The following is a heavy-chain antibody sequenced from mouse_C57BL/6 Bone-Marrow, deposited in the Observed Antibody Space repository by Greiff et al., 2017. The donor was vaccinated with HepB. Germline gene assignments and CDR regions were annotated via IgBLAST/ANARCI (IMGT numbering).Heavy chain of an antibody. J-gene: IGHJ2*01. Sequence: QVQLKESGAELVRPGASVKMSCKASGYTFTSYNMHWVKQTPRQGLEWIGAIYPGNGDTSYNQKFKGKATLTVDKSSSTAYMQLSSLTSEDSAVYFCARKDSNYYYFDYWGQGTTLTVSS. CDR3: ARKDSNYYYFDY. CDR1: GYTFTSYN. CDR2: IYPGNGDT. V-gene: IGHV1-12*01. D-gene: IGHD2-5*01.